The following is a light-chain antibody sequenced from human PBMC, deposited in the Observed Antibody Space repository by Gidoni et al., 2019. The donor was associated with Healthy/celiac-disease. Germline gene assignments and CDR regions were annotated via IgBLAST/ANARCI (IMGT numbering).Light chain of an antibody. CDR1: QSVSSSY. CDR3: QQYGSSPLWT. CDR2: GAS. Sequence: IVLTQYPGTLSLSPGERATISCRASQSVSSSYLAWYQQKPGQAPRLLIYGASSRATGIPDRFSGSGSGTDFTLIISRLEPEDFAVYYCQQYGSSPLWTFGQGTKVEIK. V-gene: IGKV3-20*01. J-gene: IGKJ1*01.